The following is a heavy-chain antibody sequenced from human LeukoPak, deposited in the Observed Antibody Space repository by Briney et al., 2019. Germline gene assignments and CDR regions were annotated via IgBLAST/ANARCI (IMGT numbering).Heavy chain of an antibody. J-gene: IGHJ4*02. CDR3: ARDKYLDSSGFNY. CDR2: ISSSSSYI. CDR1: GFTFSSYS. D-gene: IGHD6-19*01. V-gene: IGHV3-21*01. Sequence: GGSLRLSCAASGFTFSSYSMIWVRQAPGKGLEWVSSISSSSSYIYYADSVKGRFTISRDNAKNSLYLQMNSLRAEDTAVYYCARDKYLDSSGFNYWGQGTLVTVSS.